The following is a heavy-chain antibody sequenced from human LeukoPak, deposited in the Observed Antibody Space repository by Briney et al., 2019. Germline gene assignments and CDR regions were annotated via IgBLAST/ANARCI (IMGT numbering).Heavy chain of an antibody. V-gene: IGHV3-23*01. J-gene: IGHJ4*02. CDR1: GFTFSSYA. CDR2: ITDSGGST. D-gene: IGHD3-9*01. Sequence: GGSLRLSCAASGFTFSSYAMSWVRQAPGKGLEWVSAITDSGGSTFHADSVKGRFTISRDNSKNILFLQMNNLRAEDAALYYCAKGSADARPYFFDYWGQAILVTVSS. CDR3: AKGSADARPYFFDY.